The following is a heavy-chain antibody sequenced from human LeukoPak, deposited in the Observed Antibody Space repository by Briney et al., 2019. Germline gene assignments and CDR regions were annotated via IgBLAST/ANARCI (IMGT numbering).Heavy chain of an antibody. Sequence: ASVKVSCKASGYTFTGYYLHWVRQAPGQGLEWMGWINPNSGGTNYAQKFQGRVTMTRDTSISTAYMELSRLRSDDTAVYYCASGRPELHLYYFDYWGQGTLVTVTS. J-gene: IGHJ4*02. CDR1: GYTFTGYY. V-gene: IGHV1-2*02. D-gene: IGHD2-15*01. CDR2: INPNSGGT. CDR3: ASGRPELHLYYFDY.